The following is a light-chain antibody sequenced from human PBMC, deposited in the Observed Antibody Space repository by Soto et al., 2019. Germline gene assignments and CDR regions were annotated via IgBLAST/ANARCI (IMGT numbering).Light chain of an antibody. Sequence: DIQMTQSPSSLSASVGDRVTITCRASQSIKNYLNWYQQKPGRAPDLLIYAASTLQSRVPSRFSGSGSGTEFTLTISSLQPEDFATYYCQQSYSTPLTFGGGTKVDIK. V-gene: IGKV1-39*01. CDR1: QSIKNY. J-gene: IGKJ4*01. CDR3: QQSYSTPLT. CDR2: AAS.